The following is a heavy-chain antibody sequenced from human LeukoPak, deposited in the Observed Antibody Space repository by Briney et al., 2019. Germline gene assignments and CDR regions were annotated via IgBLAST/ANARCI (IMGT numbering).Heavy chain of an antibody. V-gene: IGHV3-43*02. CDR1: GFTFDDYA. CDR3: AKGHPGGISLDY. J-gene: IGHJ4*02. Sequence: GRTLRLSCAASGFTFDDYAMHWVRQPQGNVLEWVSLISGDGGSTYYADSVKGRFTISRDNSKNSLYLQMNSLRTEDTALYYCAKGHPGGISLDYWGQGTLVTVSS. CDR2: ISGDGGST. D-gene: IGHD3-16*02.